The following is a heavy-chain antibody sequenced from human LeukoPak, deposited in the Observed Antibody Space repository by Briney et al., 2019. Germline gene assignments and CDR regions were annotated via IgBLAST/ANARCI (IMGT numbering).Heavy chain of an antibody. CDR2: ISSSSTI. CDR3: ARDILTGSQSRFQH. D-gene: IGHD3-9*01. CDR1: GFTFSGYS. Sequence: TGGSLRLSCAASGFTFSGYSMTWVRQAPGKGLEWVSYISSSSTIYYADSVKGRFTISRDNAKNSLYLQMNSLRAEDTAVYYCARDILTGSQSRFQHWGQGTLVTVSS. J-gene: IGHJ1*01. V-gene: IGHV3-48*04.